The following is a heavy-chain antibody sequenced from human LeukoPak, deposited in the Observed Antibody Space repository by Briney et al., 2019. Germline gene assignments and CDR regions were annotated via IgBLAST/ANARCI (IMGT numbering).Heavy chain of an antibody. Sequence: GGSLRLSCAASGFTFSSYLMSWVRQAPGKGLEWVANIKQDGSEKYYVDSVKGRFTISRDNAKNSLYLQMNSLRAEDTAVYYCARDFWSGSDYWGQGTLVTVSS. CDR2: IKQDGSEK. CDR3: ARDFWSGSDY. V-gene: IGHV3-7*01. J-gene: IGHJ4*02. D-gene: IGHD3-3*01. CDR1: GFTFSSYL.